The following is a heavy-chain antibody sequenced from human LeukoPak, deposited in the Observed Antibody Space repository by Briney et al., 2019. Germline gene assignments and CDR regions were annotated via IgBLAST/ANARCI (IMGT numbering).Heavy chain of an antibody. CDR2: ISSGSSYI. V-gene: IGHV3-21*01. J-gene: IGHJ4*02. CDR3: ARALGVAAALGPYYFDY. CDR1: GFTFSSYS. Sequence: GGSLRLSCAASGFTFSSYSMNWVRQAPGKGLEWVSSISSGSSYIYYADSVKGRFTISRDNAKNSLYLQMNSLRAEDTAVYYCARALGVAAALGPYYFDYWGQGTLVTVSS. D-gene: IGHD6-13*01.